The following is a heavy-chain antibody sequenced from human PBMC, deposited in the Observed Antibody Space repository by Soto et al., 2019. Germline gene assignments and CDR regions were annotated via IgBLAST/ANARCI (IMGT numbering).Heavy chain of an antibody. CDR2: VYHTGTT. CDR3: ARDMSGGSSWYEFDS. Sequence: LSLTCTVSGDSIRSSYWSWVRQPPGRGLEWIGYVYHTGTTNSNPSLKSRVTISADTSKNLFSLKLISVTPADTAVYFCARDMSGGSSWYEFDSWGPGTLVTVSS. J-gene: IGHJ4*02. CDR1: GDSIRSSY. D-gene: IGHD6-13*01. V-gene: IGHV4-59*01.